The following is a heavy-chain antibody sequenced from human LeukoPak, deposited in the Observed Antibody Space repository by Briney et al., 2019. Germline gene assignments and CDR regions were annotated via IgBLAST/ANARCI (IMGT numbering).Heavy chain of an antibody. V-gene: IGHV3-48*03. Sequence: TGGSLRLSCAASGFTFSSYEMNWVRQAPGKGLEWVSYISSSGSTIYYADSVKGRFTISRDNAKNSLYLQMNSLRAEDKAVYYCAELGITXXGGVWGXXTTVTIS. CDR1: GFTFSSYE. CDR2: ISSSGSTI. D-gene: IGHD3-10*02. CDR3: AELGITXXGGV. J-gene: IGHJ6*01.